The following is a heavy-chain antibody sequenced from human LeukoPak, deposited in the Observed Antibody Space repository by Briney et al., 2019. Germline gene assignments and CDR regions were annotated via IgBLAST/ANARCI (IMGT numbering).Heavy chain of an antibody. J-gene: IGHJ6*02. CDR3: ARDLGGYSYGYGAYYGMDV. V-gene: IGHV1-69*04. CDR2: IIPILGIA. CDR1: GGTFSSYA. Sequence: SVKVSCKASGGTFSSYAISWVRQAPGQGLEWMGRIIPILGIANYAQKFQGRVTITADKSTSTAYMELSSLRSEDTAVYYCARDLGGYSYGYGAYYGMDVWGQGTTVTVSS. D-gene: IGHD5-18*01.